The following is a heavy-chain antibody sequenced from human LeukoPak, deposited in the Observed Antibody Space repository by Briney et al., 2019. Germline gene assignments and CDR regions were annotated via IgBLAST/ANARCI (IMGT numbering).Heavy chain of an antibody. CDR3: AKEARDCRAGSCYSFYFDY. J-gene: IGHJ4*02. CDR2: IRYDGSHK. D-gene: IGHD2-15*01. Sequence: GGSLRLSCTASGFTFSSYGMHWVRQAPGKGLEWVAYIRYDGSHKEYGDSVKGRFTISRDNSKNTLYLQMDSLRDEDTAVYYCAKEARDCRAGSCYSFYFDYWGQGTPVTVSS. CDR1: GFTFSSYG. V-gene: IGHV3-30*02.